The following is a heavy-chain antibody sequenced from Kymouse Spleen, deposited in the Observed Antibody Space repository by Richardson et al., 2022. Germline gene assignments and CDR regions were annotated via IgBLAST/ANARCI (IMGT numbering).Heavy chain of an antibody. J-gene: IGHJ6*02. CDR1: GGSFSGYY. D-gene: IGHD6-6*01. V-gene: IGHV4-34*01. Sequence: QVQLQQWGAGLLKPSETLSLTCAVYGGSFSGYYWSWIRQPPGKGLEWIGEINHSGSTNYNPSLKSRVTISVDTSKNQFSLKLSSVTAADTAVYYCARGGSIAARGFGESYGMDVWGQGTTVTVSS. CDR2: INHSGST. CDR3: ARGGSIAARGFGESYGMDV.